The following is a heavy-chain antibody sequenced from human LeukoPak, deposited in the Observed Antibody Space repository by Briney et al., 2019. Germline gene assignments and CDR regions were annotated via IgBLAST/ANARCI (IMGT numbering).Heavy chain of an antibody. D-gene: IGHD6-19*01. J-gene: IGHJ6*01. CDR1: GGSFSGYY. CDR3: ARGDMCSSGWYRLRYYYYGMDV. CDR2: INHSGST. V-gene: IGHV4-34*01. Sequence: PSETLSLTCAVYGGSFSGYYWSWIRQPPGKGLEWIGEINHSGSTNYSPSLKSRVTISVDTSKNQFSLKLSSVTAADTAVYYCARGDMCSSGWYRLRYYYYGMDVWGQGTTVTVSS.